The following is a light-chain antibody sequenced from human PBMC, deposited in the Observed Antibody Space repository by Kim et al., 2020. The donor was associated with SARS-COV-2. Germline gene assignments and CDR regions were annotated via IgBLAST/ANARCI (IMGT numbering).Light chain of an antibody. J-gene: IGKJ1*01. CDR1: QNITYY. V-gene: IGKV1-39*01. Sequence: ASVGDRVTIACRASQNITYYLNWYQQKPGKAPNLLIYAASSLQGGVPSRFSGSGSGTDFTLTISSLQPEDFASYHCQQSYSSVRTFGQGTKVDIK. CDR2: AAS. CDR3: QQSYSSVRT.